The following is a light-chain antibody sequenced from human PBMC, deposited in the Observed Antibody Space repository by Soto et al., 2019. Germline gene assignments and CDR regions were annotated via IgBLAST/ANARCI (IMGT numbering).Light chain of an antibody. V-gene: IGLV2-14*01. Sequence: SAMTQPACVSRTTGQTITISFTGTSSDVGGYNYVSWYQHHPGKAPKLMIYEVNHRPSEVSNRFSGSKSGNTASLTISGLQPEDEADYYCNSYTSRYTFILGNWTKVTVL. J-gene: IGLJ1*01. CDR2: EVN. CDR1: SSDVGGYNY. CDR3: NSYTSRYTFI.